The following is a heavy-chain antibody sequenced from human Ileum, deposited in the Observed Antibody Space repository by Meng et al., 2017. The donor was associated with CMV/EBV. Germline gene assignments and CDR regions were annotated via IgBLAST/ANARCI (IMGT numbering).Heavy chain of an antibody. D-gene: IGHD4-17*01. CDR2: MTPSSGNT. Sequence: ASVKVSCKASGYIFSQFDIHWVRQTAGRGLEWMGRMTPSSGNTGYARQFQGRLTITTNTSISTAYLELNSLTFEDSAVYYCSRGYGSGDWGQGTLVT. V-gene: IGHV1-8*01. CDR1: GYIFSQFD. CDR3: SRGYGSGD. J-gene: IGHJ4*02.